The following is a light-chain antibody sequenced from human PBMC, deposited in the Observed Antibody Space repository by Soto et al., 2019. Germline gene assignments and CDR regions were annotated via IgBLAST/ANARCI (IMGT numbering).Light chain of an antibody. CDR2: GAS. Sequence: EIVLTQSPGTLSLSPGERATLSCRASQSVSSSYLAWYQQKPGQAPKLLINGASSRATGIPDRFSGSGSGTDFTLTISRLEPEDFAVYYCQQYGDSSWTFGQGTKVEIK. CDR3: QQYGDSSWT. CDR1: QSVSSSY. V-gene: IGKV3-20*01. J-gene: IGKJ1*01.